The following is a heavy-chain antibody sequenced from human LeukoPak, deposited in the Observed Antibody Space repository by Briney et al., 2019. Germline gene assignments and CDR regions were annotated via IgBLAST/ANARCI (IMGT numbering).Heavy chain of an antibody. CDR3: ARELWFGEVAY. V-gene: IGHV3-66*01. CDR1: GFTVSSNY. J-gene: IGHJ4*02. D-gene: IGHD3-10*01. CDR2: IYSGGST. Sequence: GGSLRLSCAASGFTVSSNYMSWVRQAPGKGLEWVSVIYSGGSTYYADSVKGRSTISRDNSKNTLYLQMNSLRAEDTAVYYCARELWFGEVAYWGQGTLVTVSS.